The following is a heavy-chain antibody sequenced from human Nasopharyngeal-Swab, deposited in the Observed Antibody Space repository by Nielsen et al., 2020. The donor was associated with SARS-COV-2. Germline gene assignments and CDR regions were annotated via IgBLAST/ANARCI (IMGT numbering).Heavy chain of an antibody. J-gene: IGHJ3*01. Sequence: WIRQPPGKGPEWIGYIHYTGYTFYNPSLESRLIISLDTSQNQFSLRLSSVTAADTAVYYFAREVIEQGISDAFDFWGQGTMVTVSS. CDR2: IHYTGYT. D-gene: IGHD3-16*02. CDR3: AREVIEQGISDAFDF. V-gene: IGHV4-31*02.